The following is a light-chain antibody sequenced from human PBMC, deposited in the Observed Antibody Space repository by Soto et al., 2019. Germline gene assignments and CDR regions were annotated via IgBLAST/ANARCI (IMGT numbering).Light chain of an antibody. CDR3: QQSYSVLTWT. CDR2: AAY. J-gene: IGKJ1*01. V-gene: IGKV1-39*01. Sequence: DIQMTQSPSSLSASVGDRVTITCRASQSISSYLNWYQHKPGKAPKLMIYAAYNLQGGVPSTFSGSGSGADFTLTINSLQPEDFATYYCQQSYSVLTWTCGQGTKVDIK. CDR1: QSISSY.